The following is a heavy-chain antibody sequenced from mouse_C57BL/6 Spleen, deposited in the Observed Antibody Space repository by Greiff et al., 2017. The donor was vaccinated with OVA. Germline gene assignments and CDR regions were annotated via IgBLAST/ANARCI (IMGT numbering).Heavy chain of an antibody. CDR2: INPNYGTT. CDR1: GYSFTDYN. V-gene: IGHV1-39*01. CDR3: ARSGGNYDYDGMDY. D-gene: IGHD2-1*01. Sequence: VQLQQSGPELVKPGASVKISCKASGYSFTDYNMNWVKQSNGKSLEWIGVINPNYGTTSYNQKFKGKATLTVAQSSSTAYMQLNSLTSDDSAVYYSARSGGNYDYDGMDYWGQGTSVTVAS. J-gene: IGHJ4*01.